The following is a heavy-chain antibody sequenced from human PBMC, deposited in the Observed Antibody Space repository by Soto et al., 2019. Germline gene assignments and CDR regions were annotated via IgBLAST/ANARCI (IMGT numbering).Heavy chain of an antibody. CDR2: ISSSSSYI. V-gene: IGHV3-21*01. CDR1: GFTFSSYS. Sequence: EVQLVESGGGLVKPGGSLRLSCAASGFTFSSYSMNWVRQAPGKGLEWVSSISSSSSYIYYADSVKGRFTISRDNDKNSLYLQMNSLRAEDTAVYYCARESYDILTGYHKGMDVWGQGTTVTVSS. D-gene: IGHD3-9*01. CDR3: ARESYDILTGYHKGMDV. J-gene: IGHJ6*02.